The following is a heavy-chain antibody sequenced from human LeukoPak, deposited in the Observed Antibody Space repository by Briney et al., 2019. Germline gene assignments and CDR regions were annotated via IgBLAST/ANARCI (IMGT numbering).Heavy chain of an antibody. J-gene: IGHJ4*02. D-gene: IGHD1-7*01. CDR2: ISGSGDRI. CDR3: AKASAGTTGTDFHY. V-gene: IGHV3-23*01. CDR1: GFPLRRYA. Sequence: GGPLRLSCAASGFPLRRYAMSWVRQAPGKGLEWVSSISGSGDRIYYADSVKGRFTISRDNLKNTLYMQMNSLRADDTAAYYCAKASAGTTGTDFHYWGQGTLVTVSS.